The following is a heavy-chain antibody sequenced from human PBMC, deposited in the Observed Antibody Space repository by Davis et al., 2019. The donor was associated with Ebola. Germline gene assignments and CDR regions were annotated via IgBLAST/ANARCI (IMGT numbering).Heavy chain of an antibody. Sequence: ASVKVSCKASGYTFTSYAMHWVRQAPGQRLEWMGWINAGNGNTKYSQKFQGRVTITRDTSASTAYMELSSLRSEDTAVYYCASDYGDYGEGHFDYWGQGILVTVSS. V-gene: IGHV1-3*01. CDR1: GYTFTSYA. J-gene: IGHJ4*02. CDR3: ASDYGDYGEGHFDY. D-gene: IGHD4-17*01. CDR2: INAGNGNT.